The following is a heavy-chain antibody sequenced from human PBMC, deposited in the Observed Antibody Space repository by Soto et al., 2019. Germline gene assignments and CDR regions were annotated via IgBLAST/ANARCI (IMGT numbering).Heavy chain of an antibody. J-gene: IGHJ6*02. CDR3: ASTYDSSGDYYYYYGMDV. CDR2: IDPSDSYT. Sequence: PGESLKISCKGSGYSFAGYWISWVRQMPGKGLEWMGRIDPSDSYTNYSPSFQGHVTISADKSISTAYLQWSSLKASDTAMYYCASTYDSSGDYYYYYGMDVWGQGTTVTVSS. V-gene: IGHV5-10-1*01. D-gene: IGHD3-22*01. CDR1: GYSFAGYW.